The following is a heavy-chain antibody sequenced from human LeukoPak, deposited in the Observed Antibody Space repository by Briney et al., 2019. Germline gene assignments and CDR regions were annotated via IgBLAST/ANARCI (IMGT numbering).Heavy chain of an antibody. D-gene: IGHD6-19*01. CDR3: AKGRTSGLTSLEH. Sequence: PGGSLRLSCAASGFIFDDYTMSWVRQRPGEGLEWISVIFWDGGGASYADSVQGRFTISRDNRKNSLFLQMTSLRSEDTASYFCAKGRTSGLTSLEHWGQGTLVTVSS. V-gene: IGHV3-43*01. CDR2: IFWDGGGA. CDR1: GFIFDDYT. J-gene: IGHJ4*02.